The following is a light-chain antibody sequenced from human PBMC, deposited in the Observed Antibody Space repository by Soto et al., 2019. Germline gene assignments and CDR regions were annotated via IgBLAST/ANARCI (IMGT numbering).Light chain of an antibody. J-gene: IGKJ2*01. Sequence: EVVLTQSPVTLSLSPGERATLTCRASQSVSGYLAWYQHKPGQTPRPLVYSASKRAPGTPARFSGSGSGTDFILTISSLEPEDFTVYSCQQRSSWPYTFGPGTKLEI. V-gene: IGKV3-11*01. CDR3: QQRSSWPYT. CDR1: QSVSGY. CDR2: SAS.